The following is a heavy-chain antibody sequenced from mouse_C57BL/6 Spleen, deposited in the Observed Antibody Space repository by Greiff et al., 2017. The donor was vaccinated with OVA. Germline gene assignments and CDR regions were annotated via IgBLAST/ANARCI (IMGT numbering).Heavy chain of an antibody. Sequence: VQLQQSGAELVRPGTSVKVSCKASGYAFTNYLIEWVKQRPGQGLEWIGVINPGSGGTNYNEKFKGKATLTADKSSSTAYMQLRSLTSEDSAVYFCARREGYDWGQGTTLTVSS. D-gene: IGHD3-1*01. J-gene: IGHJ2*01. CDR2: INPGSGGT. CDR1: GYAFTNYL. V-gene: IGHV1-54*01. CDR3: ARREGYD.